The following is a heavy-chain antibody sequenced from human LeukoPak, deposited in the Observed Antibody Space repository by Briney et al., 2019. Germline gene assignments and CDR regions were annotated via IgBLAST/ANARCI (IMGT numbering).Heavy chain of an antibody. CDR1: GYTFTGYY. D-gene: IGHD3-3*01. Sequence: ASVKVSCKASGYTFTGYYMHWVRQAPGQGLEWMGWINPNSGGTNYAQKFQGRVTMTRDTSISTAYMELSRLRSDDTAVYYCARDFTIFGVVIPPPWGQGTLVTVSS. CDR3: ARDFTIFGVVIPPP. CDR2: INPNSGGT. V-gene: IGHV1-2*02. J-gene: IGHJ5*02.